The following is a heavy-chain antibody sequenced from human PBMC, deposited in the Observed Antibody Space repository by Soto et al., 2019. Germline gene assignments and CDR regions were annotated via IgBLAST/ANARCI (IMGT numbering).Heavy chain of an antibody. CDR1: GYTFTSYD. D-gene: IGHD2-21*01. CDR3: ARVGDDYYYYYMDV. CDR2: ISAYNGNT. Sequence: ASVKVSCKASGYTFTSYDINWVRQATGQGLEWMGWISAYNGNTNYAQKLQGRVTMTTDTSTSTAYMELRSLRSDDTAVYYCARVGDDYYYYYMDVWGKGTTVTVSS. V-gene: IGHV1-18*01. J-gene: IGHJ6*03.